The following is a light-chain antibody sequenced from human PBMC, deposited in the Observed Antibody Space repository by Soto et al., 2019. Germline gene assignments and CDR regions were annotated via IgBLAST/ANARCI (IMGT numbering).Light chain of an antibody. V-gene: IGKV3-11*01. CDR1: QSVSSY. J-gene: IGKJ1*01. Sequence: EIVLTQSPATLSLSPGERATLSCRASQSVSSYLAWYQQKPGQAPRLLIYEASNRAAGIPPRFSGSGSGTDFTLTISSLEPEDCAVYYCQQRSYWPWTFGQGTKVEIK. CDR3: QQRSYWPWT. CDR2: EAS.